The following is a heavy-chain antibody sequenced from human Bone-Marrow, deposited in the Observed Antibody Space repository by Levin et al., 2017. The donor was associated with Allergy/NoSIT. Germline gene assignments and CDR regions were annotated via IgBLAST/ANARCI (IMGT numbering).Heavy chain of an antibody. J-gene: IGHJ4*02. CDR3: ARDNYDILTGYAAGVD. Sequence: SETLSLTCAISGGSITNGGYYWSWIRQQPGRGLEWIGYISYSVSTIYIPSLKSRIGMSVDPSKNQFSLELKSVTAADTAVYYCARDNYDILTGYAAGVDWGQGTLVSVSS. CDR1: GGSITNGGYY. CDR2: ISYSVST. D-gene: IGHD3-9*01. V-gene: IGHV4-31*11.